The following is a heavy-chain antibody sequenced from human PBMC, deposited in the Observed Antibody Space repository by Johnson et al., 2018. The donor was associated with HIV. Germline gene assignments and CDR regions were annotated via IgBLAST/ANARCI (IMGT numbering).Heavy chain of an antibody. J-gene: IGHJ3*02. CDR3: AKGESSSSEPDAFDI. CDR1: GFTFSSYA. CDR2: ISYDGSNK. Sequence: VQLVESGGGLVQPGGSLRLSCAASGFTFSSYAMSWVRQAPGKGLEWVAVISYDGSNKYYADSVKGRFTISRDNSKNTLYLQMNSLRAEDTAVYYCAKGESSSSEPDAFDIWGQGTMITVS. D-gene: IGHD6-6*01. V-gene: IGHV3-30*18.